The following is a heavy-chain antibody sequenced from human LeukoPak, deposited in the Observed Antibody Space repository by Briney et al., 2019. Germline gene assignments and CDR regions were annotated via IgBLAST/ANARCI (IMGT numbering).Heavy chain of an antibody. Sequence: SETLSLTCTVSGGSITSYYWSWIRQPPGKGLECIGYIYYSGSTYYNPSLKSRVTISVDTSKNQFSLKLSSVTAADTAVYYCARVRRDGYDSPDYWGQGTLVPVSS. D-gene: IGHD5-24*01. V-gene: IGHV4-59*01. CDR1: GGSITSYY. CDR3: ARVRRDGYDSPDY. J-gene: IGHJ4*02. CDR2: IYYSGST.